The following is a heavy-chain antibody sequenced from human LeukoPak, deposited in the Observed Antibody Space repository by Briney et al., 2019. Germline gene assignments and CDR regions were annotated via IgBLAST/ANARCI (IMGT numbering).Heavy chain of an antibody. D-gene: IGHD1-1*01. J-gene: IGHJ1*01. Sequence: ASVKVSCKASGYTFTGYYMHWVRQAPGQGLEWMGWINPNSGGTSYAQKFQGRVTMTRDTSISTAYMELSRLRSDDTAVYYCARGRILKRHSAEYFQHWGQGTLVTVSS. V-gene: IGHV1-2*02. CDR2: INPNSGGT. CDR3: ARGRILKRHSAEYFQH. CDR1: GYTFTGYY.